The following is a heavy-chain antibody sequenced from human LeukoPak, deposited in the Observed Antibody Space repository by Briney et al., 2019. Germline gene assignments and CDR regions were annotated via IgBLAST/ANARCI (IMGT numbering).Heavy chain of an antibody. CDR3: ARRRRGGYNLNWVGNYYYYMDV. Sequence: SETLSLTCTVSGGSISSGSYYWSWIRQPAGKGLEWIGRIYTSGSTNYNPSLKSRVTISVDKSKNQFSLKLSSVTAADTAVYYCARRRRGGYNLNWVGNYYYYMDVWGKGTTVTVSS. V-gene: IGHV4-61*02. J-gene: IGHJ6*03. CDR2: IYTSGST. CDR1: GGSISSGSYY. D-gene: IGHD1-1*01.